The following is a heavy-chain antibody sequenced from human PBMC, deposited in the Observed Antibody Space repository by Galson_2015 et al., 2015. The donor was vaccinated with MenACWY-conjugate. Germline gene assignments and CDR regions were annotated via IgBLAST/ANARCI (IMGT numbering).Heavy chain of an antibody. Sequence: SLRLSCAASGFTFSDYWMTWVRQAPGKGLEWVASIKQGGGERYYADSVKGRFTISRDNAQKSLYLQMNSLRAEDTAVYYCATTGGREVAVTDWGQGTLVTVSS. CDR2: IKQGGGER. CDR3: ATTGGREVAVTD. V-gene: IGHV3-7*03. J-gene: IGHJ4*02. D-gene: IGHD2-15*01. CDR1: GFTFSDYW.